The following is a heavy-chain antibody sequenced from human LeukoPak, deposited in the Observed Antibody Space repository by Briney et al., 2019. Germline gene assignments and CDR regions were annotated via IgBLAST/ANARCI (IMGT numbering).Heavy chain of an antibody. V-gene: IGHV3-23*01. CDR2: ISGSGGST. J-gene: IGHJ4*02. Sequence: GGSLRLSCAASGFTFSSYAMSWVRQAPGKGLEWVSAISGSGGSTYYADSVKGRFTISRDNSKNTLYLQMNSLRAEDTAVYYCAERRRGIAAAGTAFDYWGQGTLVTVSS. D-gene: IGHD6-13*01. CDR3: AERRRGIAAAGTAFDY. CDR1: GFTFSSYA.